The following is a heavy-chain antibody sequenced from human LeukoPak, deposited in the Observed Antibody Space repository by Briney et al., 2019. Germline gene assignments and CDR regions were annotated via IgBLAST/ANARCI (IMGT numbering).Heavy chain of an antibody. J-gene: IGHJ3*02. Sequence: PSETLSLTCTVSGGSISSYYWSWIRQPPGKGLEWIGYIYYSGSTKYKPSLKSRVTISVDTSKNQFSLKLSSVTAADTAVYYCARESIAAGAFDIWGQGTMVTVSS. CDR1: GGSISSYY. CDR2: IYYSGST. CDR3: ARESIAAGAFDI. D-gene: IGHD6-25*01. V-gene: IGHV4-59*01.